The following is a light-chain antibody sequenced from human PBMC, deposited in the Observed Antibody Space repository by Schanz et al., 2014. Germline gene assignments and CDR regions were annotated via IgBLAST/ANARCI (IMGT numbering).Light chain of an antibody. Sequence: QSVLTQPPSVSGAPGQRVTISCTGSSSNIGAGYVVHWYQHLPGTAPKLLIYDNNNRPSGVPDRFSGSKSGTSASLAITGLQAEDEADYYCSSYAGSNNVVFGGGTKVTVL. J-gene: IGLJ2*01. CDR2: DNN. V-gene: IGLV1-40*01. CDR1: SSNIGAGYV. CDR3: SSYAGSNNVV.